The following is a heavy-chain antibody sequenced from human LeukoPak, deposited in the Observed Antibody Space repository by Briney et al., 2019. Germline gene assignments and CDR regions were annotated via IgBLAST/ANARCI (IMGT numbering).Heavy chain of an antibody. CDR2: IYYSGST. CDR3: ARVYYSSSYDYWYFDL. D-gene: IGHD6-13*01. J-gene: IGHJ2*01. Sequence: TSETLSLTCTVSGGSISSSSYYWGWIRQPPGKGLEWIGSIYYSGSTYYNPSLKSRVTISVDTSKNQFSLKLSSVTAADTAVYYCARVYYSSSYDYWYFDLWGRGTLVTVSS. CDR1: GGSISSSSYY. V-gene: IGHV4-39*07.